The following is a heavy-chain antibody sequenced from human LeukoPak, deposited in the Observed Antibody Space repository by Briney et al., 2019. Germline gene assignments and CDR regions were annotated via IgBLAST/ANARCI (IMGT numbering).Heavy chain of an antibody. Sequence: GGSLRLSCVASGFTFSSYWMHWVRQAPGKGLEWVAFIRYDGSNKYYADFVKGRFTISRDNSKNTLYLQMNNLRPEDTAVYYCAKDTIYYDSSNYFVDYWGQGTLVTVSS. V-gene: IGHV3-30*02. D-gene: IGHD3-22*01. CDR2: IRYDGSNK. CDR1: GFTFSSYW. CDR3: AKDTIYYDSSNYFVDY. J-gene: IGHJ4*02.